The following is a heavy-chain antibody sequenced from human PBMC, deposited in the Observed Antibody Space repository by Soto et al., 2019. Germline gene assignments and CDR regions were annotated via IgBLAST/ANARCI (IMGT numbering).Heavy chain of an antibody. J-gene: IGHJ6*02. V-gene: IGHV6-1*01. CDR1: GDSVSSNSAA. CDR3: ARAGIWYSSSWYLDYGMDV. D-gene: IGHD6-13*01. Sequence: SQTLSLTCAISGDSVSSNSAAWNWIRQSPSRGLGWLGRTYYRSKWYNDYAVSVKSRITINPDTSKNQFSLQLNSVTPEDTAVYYCARAGIWYSSSWYLDYGMDVWGQGTTVTVSS. CDR2: TYYRSKWYN.